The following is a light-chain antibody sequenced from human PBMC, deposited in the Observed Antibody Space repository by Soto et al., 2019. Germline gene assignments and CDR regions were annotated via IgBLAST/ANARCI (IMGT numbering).Light chain of an antibody. CDR1: LTVSNNY. V-gene: IGKV3D-7*01. Sequence: EIVLTQSPGTLSLSPGERATLSCRASLTVSNNYLAWYQQKPGQAPRLLIYGASTRATGIPARFSGSGSGTDFTLTISSLQPEDFAVYYCQQDYNLPPTFGQGTKVDIK. CDR2: GAS. CDR3: QQDYNLPPT. J-gene: IGKJ1*01.